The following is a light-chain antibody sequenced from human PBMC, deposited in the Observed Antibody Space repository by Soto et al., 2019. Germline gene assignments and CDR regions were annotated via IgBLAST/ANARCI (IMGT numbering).Light chain of an antibody. CDR1: SSNIGSNT. V-gene: IGLV1-44*01. CDR3: ATWDDSLIGSV. CDR2: GND. Sequence: QSVLTQPPSASGTPGRRVVISCSGSSSNIGSNTVNWYQQFPGTAPKLLIYGNDQRPSGVPDRFSGSKSGTSASLAISGLQSGDEADYYCATWDDSLIGSVFGTGTKVTVL. J-gene: IGLJ1*01.